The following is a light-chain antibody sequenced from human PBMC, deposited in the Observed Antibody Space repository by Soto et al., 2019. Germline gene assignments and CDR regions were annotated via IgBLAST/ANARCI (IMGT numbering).Light chain of an antibody. Sequence: DIQMTQSPSSMSASVGDRVTITCQASQNINNYLNWYQQKPGRAPKLLIYDASNLEAGVPSRFRGSGSGTDFTFTISRLQPEDIATYYCQQYENLPTFGQGTRLVIK. CDR3: QQYENLPT. J-gene: IGKJ5*01. V-gene: IGKV1-33*01. CDR1: QNINNY. CDR2: DAS.